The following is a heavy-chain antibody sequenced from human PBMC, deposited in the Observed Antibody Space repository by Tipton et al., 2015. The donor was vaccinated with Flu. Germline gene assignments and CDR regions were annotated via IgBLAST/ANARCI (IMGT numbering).Heavy chain of an antibody. CDR3: ARGSYETSELGYDYYYMDV. Sequence: SLRLSCVASGFTFSKYAMNWVRQAPGKGLEWVSSISDSGGTTYYTDSVKGRFTISRDNSKNTLFLQMNSLRAEDTALYYCARGSYETSELGYDYYYMDVWGQGTTVTVSS. J-gene: IGHJ6*03. D-gene: IGHD3-22*01. CDR1: GFTFSKYA. CDR2: ISDSGGTT. V-gene: IGHV3-23*01.